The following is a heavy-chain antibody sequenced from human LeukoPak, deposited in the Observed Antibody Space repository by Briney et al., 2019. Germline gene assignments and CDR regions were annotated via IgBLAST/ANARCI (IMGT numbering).Heavy chain of an antibody. J-gene: IGHJ4*02. V-gene: IGHV3-21*05. CDR1: GFDFTIYS. D-gene: IGHD3-22*01. Sequence: GGSLRLSCAASGFDFTIYSINWVRQASGKGLEWISYISSSSRYIYFADSVKGRFTVSRDNAQNLVSLQMNSLRAEDTAVYFCTRVGTSGYTADYWGQGTRVTVSS. CDR2: ISSSSRYI. CDR3: TRVGTSGYTADY.